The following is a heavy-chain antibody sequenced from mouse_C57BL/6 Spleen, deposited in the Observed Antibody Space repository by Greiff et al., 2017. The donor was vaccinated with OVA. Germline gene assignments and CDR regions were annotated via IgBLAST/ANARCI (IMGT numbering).Heavy chain of an antibody. J-gene: IGHJ4*01. CDR2: IWRGGST. D-gene: IGHD2-4*01. Sequence: QVQLQQSGPGLVQPSQSLSITCTVSGFSLTSYGVHWVRQSPGKGLEWLGVIWRGGSTDYNAAFMSRLSITKDNSKSQVFFKMTSLQADDTAIYYCAKKAMITTDYYAMDYWGQGTSVTVSS. CDR1: GFSLTSYG. CDR3: AKKAMITTDYYAMDY. V-gene: IGHV2-5*01.